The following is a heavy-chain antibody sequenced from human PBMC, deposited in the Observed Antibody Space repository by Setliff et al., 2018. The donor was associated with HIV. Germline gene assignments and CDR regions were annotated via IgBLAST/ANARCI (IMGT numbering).Heavy chain of an antibody. V-gene: IGHV4-34*01. CDR3: ASEGGGYSGVYFNFPFDS. J-gene: IGHJ4*02. CDR2: IDHTGNT. Sequence: SETLSLTCTVYGGSFSGYFWSWIRQPPGKGLEWIGEIDHTGNTNYNPSLKSRVTMSIDTSTNQFSLKLNSVTAADMAVYYCASEGGGYSGVYFNFPFDSWGQGTLVTVSS. CDR1: GGSFSGYF. D-gene: IGHD1-26*01.